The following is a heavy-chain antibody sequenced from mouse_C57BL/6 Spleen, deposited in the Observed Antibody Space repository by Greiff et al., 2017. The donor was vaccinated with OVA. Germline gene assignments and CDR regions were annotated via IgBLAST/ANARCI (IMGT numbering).Heavy chain of an antibody. CDR2: IYPRSGNT. CDR3: ARPDYSNPGY. Sequence: VQLQQSGAELVKPGASVKMSCKASGYTFTSYGISWVKQRTGQGLEWIGEIYPRSGNTYYNEKFKGKATLTADKSSSTAYMELRSLTSEDSAVYFCARPDYSNPGYWGQGTSVTVSS. J-gene: IGHJ4*01. CDR1: GYTFTSYG. D-gene: IGHD2-5*01. V-gene: IGHV1-81*01.